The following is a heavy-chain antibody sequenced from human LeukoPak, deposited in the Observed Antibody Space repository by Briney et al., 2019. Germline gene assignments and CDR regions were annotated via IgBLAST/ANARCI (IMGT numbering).Heavy chain of an antibody. CDR2: IKQDGSEK. Sequence: GGSLRLSCAASGFTFSSYWMSWVRQAPGKGLEWVAHIKQDGSEKYYVDSVKGRFTISRDNAKNSLYLQMNSLRAEDTAVYYCARDLSCSSTSCYPSSYFYYMDVWGKGTTVTVSS. J-gene: IGHJ6*03. CDR1: GFTFSSYW. V-gene: IGHV3-7*01. D-gene: IGHD2-2*01. CDR3: ARDLSCSSTSCYPSSYFYYMDV.